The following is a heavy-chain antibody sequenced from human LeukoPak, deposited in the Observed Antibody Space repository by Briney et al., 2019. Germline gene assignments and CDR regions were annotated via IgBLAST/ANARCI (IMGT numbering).Heavy chain of an antibody. CDR1: GGSISSSSYY. J-gene: IGHJ4*02. D-gene: IGHD6-19*01. Sequence: PSETLSLTCTVSGGSISSSSYYCGWIRQPPGKGLEWIGSIYYSGSTYYNPSLKSRVIISVDTSKNQFSLKLSSVTAADTAVFYCARPLGSGWKPFDYWGQGTLVTVSS. CDR3: ARPLGSGWKPFDY. V-gene: IGHV4-39*01. CDR2: IYYSGST.